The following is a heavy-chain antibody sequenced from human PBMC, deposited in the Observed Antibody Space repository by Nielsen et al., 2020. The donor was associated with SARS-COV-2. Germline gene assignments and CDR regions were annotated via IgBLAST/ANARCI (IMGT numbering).Heavy chain of an antibody. D-gene: IGHD3-10*01. CDR3: ARDHDLWFGELLTPDLPSD. J-gene: IGHJ4*02. CDR2: IWYDGSNK. CDR1: GFTFSSYG. Sequence: SLKISCAASGFTFSSYGMHWVRQAPGKGLEWVAVIWYDGSNKYYADSVKGRFTISRDNSKNTLYLQMNSLRAEDTAVYYCARDHDLWFGELLTPDLPSDWGQGTLVTVFS. V-gene: IGHV3-33*01.